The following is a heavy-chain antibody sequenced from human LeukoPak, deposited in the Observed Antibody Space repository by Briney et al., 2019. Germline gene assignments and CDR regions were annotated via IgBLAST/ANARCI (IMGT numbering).Heavy chain of an antibody. Sequence: PSETLSLTCAVYGGSFSGYYWSWIRQPPGKGLEWIGEINHSGSTNYNPSLKSRVTISVDTSKNQFSLKLSSVTAADTAVYYGAGDAAPAGPERGLDNWGQGPLVTAS. CDR1: GGSFSGYY. CDR2: INHSGST. D-gene: IGHD6-25*01. J-gene: IGHJ4*02. CDR3: AGDAAPAGPERGLDN. V-gene: IGHV4-34*01.